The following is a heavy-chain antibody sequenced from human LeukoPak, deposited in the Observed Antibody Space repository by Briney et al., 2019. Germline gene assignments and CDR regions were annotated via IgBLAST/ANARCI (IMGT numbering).Heavy chain of an antibody. CDR3: ARALSRTTRYYYMDV. CDR2: MNPNSGNT. J-gene: IGHJ6*03. CDR1: GYTFTSYD. Sequence: APVKVSCKASGYTFTSYDINWVRQATGQGLEWMGWMNPNSGNTGYAQKFQGRVTMTRDTSISTAYMELSSLRSEDTAVYYCARALSRTTRYYYMDVWGKGTTVTISS. D-gene: IGHD2-15*01. V-gene: IGHV1-8*01.